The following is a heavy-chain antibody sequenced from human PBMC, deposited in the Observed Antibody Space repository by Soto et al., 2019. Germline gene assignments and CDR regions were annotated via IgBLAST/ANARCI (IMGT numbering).Heavy chain of an antibody. Sequence: EVQLVESGGGLVQPGGSLRLSCAASGFTFSSYEMNWVRQAPGKGLEWVSYISSSGSTIYYADSVKGRFTISGDNAKNSLYLQMNSLRAEDTAVYYCARDRMIVVVIEYYYYGMDVWGQGTTVTVSS. J-gene: IGHJ6*02. CDR3: ARDRMIVVVIEYYYYGMDV. V-gene: IGHV3-48*03. D-gene: IGHD3-22*01. CDR1: GFTFSSYE. CDR2: ISSSGSTI.